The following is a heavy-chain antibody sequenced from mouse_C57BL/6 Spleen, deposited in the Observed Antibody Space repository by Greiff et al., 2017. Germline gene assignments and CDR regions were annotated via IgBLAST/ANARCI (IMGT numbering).Heavy chain of an antibody. CDR2: ISNGGGST. D-gene: IGHD2-1*01. CDR1: GFTFSDYY. Sequence: EVQLVESGGGLVQPGGSLKLSCAASGFTFSDYYMYWVRQTPEKRLEWVAYISNGGGSTYYPDTVKGRFTISRDNAKNTLYLQMSRLKSEDTAMYYCARHYYAKGDYAMDYWGQGTSVTVSS. V-gene: IGHV5-12*01. CDR3: ARHYYAKGDYAMDY. J-gene: IGHJ4*01.